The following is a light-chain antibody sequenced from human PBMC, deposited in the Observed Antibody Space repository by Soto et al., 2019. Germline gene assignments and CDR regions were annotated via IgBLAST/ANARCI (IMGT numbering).Light chain of an antibody. CDR1: SSDVGKYDY. V-gene: IGLV2-8*01. Sequence: QSVLTQPPSASGSPGQSVTISCTGTSSDVGKYDYVSWFQHHPGKAPKLIIYEVSKRPSGVPDRFSGSKSGSTASLTVSGLQTEDEADYYCGTWDDSLVSYVFGTGTKVTVL. CDR3: GTWDDSLVSYV. J-gene: IGLJ1*01. CDR2: EVS.